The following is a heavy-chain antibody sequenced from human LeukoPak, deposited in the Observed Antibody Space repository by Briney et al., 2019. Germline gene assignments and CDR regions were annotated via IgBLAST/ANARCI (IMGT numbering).Heavy chain of an antibody. Sequence: SETLSLTCAVYGGSFSGYYWSWIRQSPGEGLEWIGEINDSGVTNCNPSLKSRVTISVDTSKNQFSLKLSSVTAADTAVYYCARTSSGWKNNWFDPWGQGTLVTVSS. CDR1: GGSFSGYY. CDR3: ARTSSGWKNNWFDP. D-gene: IGHD6-19*01. V-gene: IGHV4-34*01. J-gene: IGHJ5*02. CDR2: INDSGVT.